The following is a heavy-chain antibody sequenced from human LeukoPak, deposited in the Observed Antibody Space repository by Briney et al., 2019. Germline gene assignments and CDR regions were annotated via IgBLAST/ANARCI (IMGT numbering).Heavy chain of an antibody. CDR2: LDQDGGEK. CDR3: ARVRPGNYFDY. V-gene: IGHV3-7*04. J-gene: IGHJ4*02. CDR1: GFTVSSNY. Sequence: GGSLRLSCAASGFTVSSNYMSWVRQAPGKGLESVASLDQDGGEKYYVDLVKGRLTISRDNAKNSLSLQMNSLRAEDTAVYYCARVRPGNYFDYWGQGTLVTVSS.